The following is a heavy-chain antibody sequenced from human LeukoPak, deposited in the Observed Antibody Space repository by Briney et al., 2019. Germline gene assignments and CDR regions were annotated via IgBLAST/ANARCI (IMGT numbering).Heavy chain of an antibody. Sequence: GRSLRLSCVASGCTFDDYAMHWVRQAPGRGLEWVSGISWNSGTIDYADSVKGRFTISRDNAKNSLYLQMNSLRAEDTALYYCAKLGCSSISCYSNYWGQGTLVTVSS. CDR3: AKLGCSSISCYSNY. D-gene: IGHD2-2*01. J-gene: IGHJ4*02. CDR1: GCTFDDYA. CDR2: ISWNSGTI. V-gene: IGHV3-9*01.